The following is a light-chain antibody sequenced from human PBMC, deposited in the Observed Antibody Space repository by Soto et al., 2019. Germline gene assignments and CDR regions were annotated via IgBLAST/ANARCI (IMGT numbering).Light chain of an antibody. Sequence: IVLTQSPATLSLSPGERATLSCRASQSISSFLTWYQHKPGQAPRLLIYDASKRATGIPARFSGSGSGTDFTLTISSLEAEDLGVYCRQQRSHLYTFGPGTKVDI. CDR2: DAS. CDR3: QQRSHLYT. J-gene: IGKJ2*01. CDR1: QSISSF. V-gene: IGKV3-11*01.